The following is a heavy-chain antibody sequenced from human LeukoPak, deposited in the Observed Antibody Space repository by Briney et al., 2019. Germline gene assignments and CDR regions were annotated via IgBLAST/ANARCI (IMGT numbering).Heavy chain of an antibody. CDR2: INPNSGGT. CDR1: GYTFTGYY. CDR3: ARQYSSGWYGRFDP. V-gene: IGHV1-2*02. D-gene: IGHD6-19*01. Sequence: ASVKVSCKASGYTFTGYYMYWVQQAPGQGLEWMGWINPNSGGTNYAQKFQGRVTMTRDTSISTAYMELSRLRSDDTAVYYCARQYSSGWYGRFDPWGQGTLVTVSS. J-gene: IGHJ5*02.